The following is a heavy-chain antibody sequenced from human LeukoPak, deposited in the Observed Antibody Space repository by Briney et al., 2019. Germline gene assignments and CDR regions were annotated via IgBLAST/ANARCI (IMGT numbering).Heavy chain of an antibody. Sequence: ASLKVSCKTSGYTFTYFGITWVRQAPGQGLEWMGWISTYNGNAKYAQNLQGRVTVTTDTSTTTVYMELRSLRSDDTAVYYCARDLEGNGDSPDIWGQGTMVTVSS. CDR2: ISTYNGNA. D-gene: IGHD4-17*01. CDR1: GYTFTYFG. J-gene: IGHJ3*02. V-gene: IGHV1-18*01. CDR3: ARDLEGNGDSPDI.